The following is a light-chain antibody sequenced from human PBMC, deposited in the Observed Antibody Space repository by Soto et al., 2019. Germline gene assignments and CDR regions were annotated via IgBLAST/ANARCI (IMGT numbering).Light chain of an antibody. CDR1: QSVNNNY. V-gene: IGKV3-20*01. Sequence: EIVLMQSPGTLSLSPGDGATLSCRASQSVNNNYLAWYQQRPCQDPTVLIFDTSRRATGVPDRFSGSGSGTDFTLRISRVEPDDFAVYYCQQYGSSQFTFGPGTKVTIK. CDR3: QQYGSSQFT. CDR2: DTS. J-gene: IGKJ3*01.